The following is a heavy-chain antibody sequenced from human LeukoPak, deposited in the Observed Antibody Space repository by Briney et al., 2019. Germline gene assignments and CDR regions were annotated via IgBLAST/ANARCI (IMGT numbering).Heavy chain of an antibody. V-gene: IGHV4-59*08. Sequence: PSETLSLTCTVSGGSISSYYWSWIRQPPGKGLEWIGYIYYSGSTNYSPSLKSRVTISVDTSKNQFSLKLSSVTAADTAVYYCASSPGIAAAGRVRSVVYYFDYWGQGTLVTVSS. CDR2: IYYSGST. CDR3: ASSPGIAAAGRVRSVVYYFDY. CDR1: GGSISSYY. J-gene: IGHJ4*02. D-gene: IGHD6-13*01.